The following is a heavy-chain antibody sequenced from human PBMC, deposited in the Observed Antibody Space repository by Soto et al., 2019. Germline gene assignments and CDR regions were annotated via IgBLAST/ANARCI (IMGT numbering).Heavy chain of an antibody. D-gene: IGHD3-16*02. CDR2: ISGSSGST. V-gene: IGHV3-23*01. J-gene: IGHJ4*02. CDR1: GFIFSNNA. Sequence: EVQLLESGAGLVQPGGSLRLSCAASGFIFSNNAMSWVRQAPGKGLEWVSAISGSSGSTFYADSVKGRFTISRDNSKNTLYLQMNSLGAEDTALYYCAKGGRNYDYVWGSYPEDYWGQGTLVTVSS. CDR3: AKGGRNYDYVWGSYPEDY.